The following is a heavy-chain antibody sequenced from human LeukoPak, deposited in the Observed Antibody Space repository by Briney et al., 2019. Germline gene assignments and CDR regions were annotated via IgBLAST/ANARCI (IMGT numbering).Heavy chain of an antibody. V-gene: IGHV3-74*01. J-gene: IGHJ4*02. CDR2: IKTDGSTT. CDR3: ARGNQQLPRSTPDY. CDR1: GFTFSSSW. Sequence: GSLRLSCAVSGFTFSSSWMHWVRQAPGKGLVWVSHIKTDGSTTAYADSVKGRFTISRDNAKNTLYLQMNSLRAEDMGVYYCARGNQQLPRSTPDYWGQGTLVTVSS. D-gene: IGHD2-2*01.